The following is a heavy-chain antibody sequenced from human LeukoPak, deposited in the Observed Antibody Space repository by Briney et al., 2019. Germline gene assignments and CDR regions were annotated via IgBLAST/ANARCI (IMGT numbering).Heavy chain of an antibody. J-gene: IGHJ2*01. V-gene: IGHV3-23*01. D-gene: IGHD3-9*01. Sequence: GGSLRLSCAASGFTFSSYAMSWVRQAPGKGLEWVSAISGSGGSTYYADSVKGRFTISRDNSKNTLYLQMNSLRAEDTAVYYRAKENVLRYFDWVTIPGYFDLWGRGTLVTVSS. CDR3: AKENVLRYFDWVTIPGYFDL. CDR2: ISGSGGST. CDR1: GFTFSSYA.